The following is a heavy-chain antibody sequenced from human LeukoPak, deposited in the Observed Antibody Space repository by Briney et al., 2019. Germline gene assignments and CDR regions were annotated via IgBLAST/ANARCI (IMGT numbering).Heavy chain of an antibody. D-gene: IGHD6-19*01. CDR2: INPSGDNT. CDR1: GYRFTTYY. CDR3: ARQVLIAVAGTGSYYFDY. V-gene: IGHV1-46*01. Sequence: GASVKVSCKASGYRFTTYYMHWVRQAPGQGLEWMGIINPSGDNTNYAQKFQGRFTMTRDTSTSTFYMELTSLRSEDTAVYYCARQVLIAVAGTGSYYFDYWGQGTLVTVSS. J-gene: IGHJ4*02.